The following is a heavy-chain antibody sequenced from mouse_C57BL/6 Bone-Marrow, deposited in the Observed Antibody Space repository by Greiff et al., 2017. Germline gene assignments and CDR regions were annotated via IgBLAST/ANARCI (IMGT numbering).Heavy chain of an antibody. CDR2: IDPETGGT. CDR3: TRDGGLDY. CDR1: GYTFTDYE. J-gene: IGHJ2*01. V-gene: IGHV1-15*01. D-gene: IGHD1-2*01. Sequence: QVQLKESGAELVRPGASVTLSCKASGYTFTDYEMHWVKQTPVHGLEWIGAIDPETGGTAYNQKFKGKAILTAAKSSSTAYMELRSLTSEDSAVYYCTRDGGLDYWGQGTTLTVSS.